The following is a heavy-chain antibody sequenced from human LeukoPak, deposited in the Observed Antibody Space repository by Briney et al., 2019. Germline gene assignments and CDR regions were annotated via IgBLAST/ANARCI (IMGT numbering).Heavy chain of an antibody. J-gene: IGHJ6*03. V-gene: IGHV3-30*02. D-gene: IGHD1-1*01. Sequence: GGSLRLSCAGSEFTFRSYSMHWVRQAPGKGLEWVAFIRYDGSNKYYADSVKGRFTISRDNSKNTLYLQMNSLRAEDTAVYYCARDDNKPDPLTYYYYMDVWGKGTTVTVSS. CDR1: EFTFRSYS. CDR3: ARDDNKPDPLTYYYYMDV. CDR2: IRYDGSNK.